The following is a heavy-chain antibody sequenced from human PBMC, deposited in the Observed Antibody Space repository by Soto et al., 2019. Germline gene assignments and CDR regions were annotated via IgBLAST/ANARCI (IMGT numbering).Heavy chain of an antibody. CDR3: ATEMTRHLGPADMEIYYYYGMDV. CDR1: GGTFSSYT. D-gene: IGHD2-2*01. CDR2: IIPIFDTA. V-gene: IGHV1-69*12. J-gene: IGHJ6*02. Sequence: QVQLVQSGAEVKKPGSSVKVSCKASGGTFSSYTITWVRQAPGQGLEWMGGIIPIFDTANSAQKFQGRVTITADESTSTAYMELSSLRSEDTAVYYCATEMTRHLGPADMEIYYYYGMDVWGQGTTVTVSS.